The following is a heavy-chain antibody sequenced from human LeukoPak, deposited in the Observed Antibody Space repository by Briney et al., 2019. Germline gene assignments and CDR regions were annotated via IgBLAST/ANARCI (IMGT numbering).Heavy chain of an antibody. J-gene: IGHJ6*02. CDR3: ATGDGDIVVVPAALDV. CDR2: IIPIFGTA. V-gene: IGHV1-69*01. D-gene: IGHD2-2*01. CDR1: GGTFSSYA. Sequence: PGGSLRLSCAASGGTFSSYAISWVRQAPGQGLEWMGGIIPIFGTANYAQKFQGRVTITADESTSTAYMELSSLRSEDTAVYYCATGDGDIVVVPAALDVWGQGTTVTVSS.